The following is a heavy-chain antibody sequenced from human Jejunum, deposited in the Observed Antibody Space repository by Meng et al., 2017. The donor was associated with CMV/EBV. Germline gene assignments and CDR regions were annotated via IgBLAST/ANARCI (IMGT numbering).Heavy chain of an antibody. V-gene: IGHV2-5*02. CDR2: IYWDDDK. Sequence: QIPLKESGPTLVKPQHTLTLTCTFSGFPLSTSEVGVCWIRQPPGKALEWLAVIYWDDDKRYSPSLKSRLTITKDTSKNQVVLTLTNMDPVDTATYYCALFTRSWFDPWGQGTLVTVSS. CDR3: ALFTRSWFDP. D-gene: IGHD2-2*01. J-gene: IGHJ5*02. CDR1: GFPLSTSEVG.